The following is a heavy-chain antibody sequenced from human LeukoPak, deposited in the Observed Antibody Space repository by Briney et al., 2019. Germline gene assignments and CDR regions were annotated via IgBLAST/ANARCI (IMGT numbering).Heavy chain of an antibody. CDR1: GFTFSSYG. CDR2: IRYDGSNK. D-gene: IGHD2-2*01. CDR3: AKGYCSGTSCYSPTYFDY. J-gene: IGHJ4*02. V-gene: IGHV3-30*02. Sequence: GGSLRLSCAASGFTFSSYGMHWVRQAPGKGLEWVAFIRYDGSNKYYADSVKGRFTISRDNSKNTLYLQMNSLRAEDTAVYYCAKGYCSGTSCYSPTYFDYWGQGTLVTVSS.